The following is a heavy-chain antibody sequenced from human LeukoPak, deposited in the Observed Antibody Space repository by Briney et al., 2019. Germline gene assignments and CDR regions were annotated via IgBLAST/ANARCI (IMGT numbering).Heavy chain of an antibody. CDR1: GFTFNTYA. CDR2: IFGSGGSA. Sequence: GGSLRLSCAASGFTFNTYAMYWVRQAPGKGLEWVSGIFGSGGSAHYADSVKGRFTISRDNSKNTVYLQMNSLRAEDTAVYYCARYSEYYGSGTQGSFDYWGQGALVTVSS. V-gene: IGHV3-23*01. J-gene: IGHJ4*02. CDR3: ARYSEYYGSGTQGSFDY. D-gene: IGHD3-10*01.